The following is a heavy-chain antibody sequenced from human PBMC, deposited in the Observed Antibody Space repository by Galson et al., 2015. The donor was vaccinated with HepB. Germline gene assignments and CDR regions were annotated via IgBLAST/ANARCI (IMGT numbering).Heavy chain of an antibody. J-gene: IGHJ6*02. CDR1: GYSFTNYG. Sequence: SVKVSCKASGYSFTNYGFSWMRQAPGQGLEWVGWISAYNGDTSYAQNLQGRVTMTTDTSTSTGYLELRNLRSDDTAVYYCARDVASSGWSTGMDVWGQGTTVTVSS. D-gene: IGHD6-19*01. V-gene: IGHV1-18*04. CDR3: ARDVASSGWSTGMDV. CDR2: ISAYNGDT.